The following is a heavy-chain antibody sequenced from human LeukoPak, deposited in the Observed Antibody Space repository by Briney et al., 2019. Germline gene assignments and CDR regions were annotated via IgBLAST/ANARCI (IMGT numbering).Heavy chain of an antibody. CDR2: ISYDGSNK. D-gene: IGHD3-3*01. J-gene: IGHJ4*02. CDR3: ARRTLFGVIKPPDY. Sequence: PGGSLRLSCAASGFTFSSYGMHWVRQAPGKGLEWVAVISYDGSNKYYADSVKGRFTISRDNAMNTLYLQLSSLRVEDTAVYYCARRTLFGVIKPPDYWGQGTLVTVSS. CDR1: GFTFSSYG. V-gene: IGHV3-30*03.